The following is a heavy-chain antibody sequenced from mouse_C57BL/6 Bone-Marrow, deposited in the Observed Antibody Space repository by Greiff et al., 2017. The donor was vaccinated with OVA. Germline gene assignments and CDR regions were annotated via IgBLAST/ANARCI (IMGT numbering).Heavy chain of an antibody. V-gene: IGHV1-82*01. J-gene: IGHJ3*01. D-gene: IGHD2-5*01. CDR3: ARRYSNAWFAY. Sequence: VKLQESGPELVKPGASVKISCKASGYAFSSYWMNWVKQRPGKGLEWIGRIYPGDGDTNYNGKFKGKATLTADKSSSTAYMQLSSLTSEDSAVYFCARRYSNAWFAYWGQGTLVTVSA. CDR2: IYPGDGDT. CDR1: GYAFSSYW.